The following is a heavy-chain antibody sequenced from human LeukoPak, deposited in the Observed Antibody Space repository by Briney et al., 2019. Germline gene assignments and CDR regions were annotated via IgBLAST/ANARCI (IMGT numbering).Heavy chain of an antibody. J-gene: IGHJ4*02. Sequence: GGSLRLSCAASGFMFSSYWMTWVRQAPGKGPEWVANIKQDGSEKYYMSSVRGRFTISRDNAKNSLYLQMNSLRAEDTAVYYCARGQYSSSSGPHFDYWGQGTLVTVSS. CDR2: IKQDGSEK. CDR1: GFMFSSYW. D-gene: IGHD6-6*01. CDR3: ARGQYSSSSGPHFDY. V-gene: IGHV3-7*03.